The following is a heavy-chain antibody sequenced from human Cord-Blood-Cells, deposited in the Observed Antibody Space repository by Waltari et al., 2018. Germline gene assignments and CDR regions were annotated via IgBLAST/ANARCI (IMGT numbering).Heavy chain of an antibody. CDR3: ARVRSGSYYFDY. CDR1: GFTFSGYS. CDR2: ISSSSSYI. V-gene: IGHV3-21*01. J-gene: IGHJ4*02. D-gene: IGHD1-26*01. Sequence: EVQLVESGGGLVKPGGSLRLSCAASGFTFSGYSMNWVRQAPGKGLEWVSSISSSSSYIYYADSVKGRFTISRDNAKNSLYLQMNSLRAEDTAVYYCARVRSGSYYFDYWGQGTLVTVSS.